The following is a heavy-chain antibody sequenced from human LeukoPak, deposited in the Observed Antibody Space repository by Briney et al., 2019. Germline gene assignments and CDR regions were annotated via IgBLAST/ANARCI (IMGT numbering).Heavy chain of an antibody. J-gene: IGHJ4*02. CDR2: IRYDGSNK. Sequence: GGSLRLSCAASGFTFSSYGIHWVRQAPGKGLEWVAFIRYDGSNKYYADSVKGRFTISRDNSKNTLYLQMNSLRAEDTAVYYCAYYYDSSGDYWGQGTLVTVSS. CDR1: GFTFSSYG. D-gene: IGHD3-22*01. V-gene: IGHV3-30*02. CDR3: AYYYDSSGDY.